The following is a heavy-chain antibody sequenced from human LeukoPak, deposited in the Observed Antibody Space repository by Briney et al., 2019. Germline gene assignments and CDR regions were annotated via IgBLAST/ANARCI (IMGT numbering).Heavy chain of an antibody. Sequence: ASVKVSCKASGFTFTGYFVHWVRQAPGQGLEWMGWINLNSGDTTYAQKLQDRVTMTTDTSTSTAYMELRSLRSDDTAVYYCARTNVYYYASSDYYPYFDYWAQGTLVTVSS. CDR3: ARTNVYYYASSDYYPYFDY. V-gene: IGHV1-2*02. J-gene: IGHJ4*02. CDR1: GFTFTGYF. D-gene: IGHD3-22*01. CDR2: INLNSGDT.